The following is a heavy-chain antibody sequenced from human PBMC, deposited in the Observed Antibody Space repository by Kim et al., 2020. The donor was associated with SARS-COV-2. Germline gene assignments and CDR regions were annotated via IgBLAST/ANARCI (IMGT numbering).Heavy chain of an antibody. J-gene: IGHJ5*02. CDR2: IIPIFGTA. CDR1: GGTFSSYA. V-gene: IGHV1-69*13. Sequence: SVKVSCKASGGTFSSYAISWVRQAPGQGLEWMGGIIPIFGTANYAQKFQGRVTITADESTSTAYMELSSLRSEDTAVYYCARVYYYGSGSYYNVSSWFDPWGQGTLVTVSS. D-gene: IGHD3-10*01. CDR3: ARVYYYGSGSYYNVSSWFDP.